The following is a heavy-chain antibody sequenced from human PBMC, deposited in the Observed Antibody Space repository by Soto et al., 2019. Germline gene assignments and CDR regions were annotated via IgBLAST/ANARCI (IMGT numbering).Heavy chain of an antibody. D-gene: IGHD3-3*01. CDR3: ARGFWSGSYYYYGMDV. CDR1: GGTFSSYA. V-gene: IGHV1-69*13. J-gene: IGHJ6*02. Sequence: SVKVSCKASGGTFSSYAISWVRQAPGQGLEWMGGIIPIFGTANYAQKFQGRVTITADESTSTAYMELSSLRSEDTAVYYCARGFWSGSYYYYGMDVWGQGTTVTVSS. CDR2: IIPIFGTA.